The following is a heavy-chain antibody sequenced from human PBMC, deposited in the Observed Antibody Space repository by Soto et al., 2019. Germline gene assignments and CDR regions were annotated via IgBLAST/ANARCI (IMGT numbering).Heavy chain of an antibody. Sequence: PGGSLRLSCTASGVTFSNAWMTWVRQAPGKGLEWVGRIKSKTDGGTTDYAAPVKGRFTISRDDSKNTMYLQMNSLKTEDTAVYYCTIPRGPMIRPWGQGTLVTSPQ. D-gene: IGHD3-22*01. CDR3: TIPRGPMIRP. CDR2: IKSKTDGGTT. J-gene: IGHJ5*02. V-gene: IGHV3-15*01. CDR1: GVTFSNAW.